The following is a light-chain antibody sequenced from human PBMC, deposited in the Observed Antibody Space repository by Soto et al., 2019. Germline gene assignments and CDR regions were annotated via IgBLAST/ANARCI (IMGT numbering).Light chain of an antibody. CDR2: GAS. CDR3: QQYGGSLRT. CDR1: QSVSSSS. Sequence: EIVLTQFPDTLSLSPGERATLSCRASQSVSSSSLAWYQHKRGQAPRLLIHGASSRATGIPDRFSGSGSGTDFTLTISRLEPEDFAVYYCQQYGGSLRTFGQGTKVEV. J-gene: IGKJ1*01. V-gene: IGKV3-20*01.